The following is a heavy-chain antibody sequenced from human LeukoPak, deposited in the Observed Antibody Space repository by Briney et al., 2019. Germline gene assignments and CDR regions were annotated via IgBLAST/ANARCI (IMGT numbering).Heavy chain of an antibody. CDR2: IYYSGST. CDR1: GGSISSYY. D-gene: IGHD2-8*01. V-gene: IGHV4-59*01. CDR3: AREDIVLMVNLGAFDI. J-gene: IGHJ3*02. Sequence: SETLSLTCTVSGGSISSYYWSWIRQPPGKGLEWIGYIYYSGSTNYNPSLKSRVTISVDTSKNQFSLKLSSVTAADTAVYYCAREDIVLMVNLGAFDIWGQGTMVTVSS.